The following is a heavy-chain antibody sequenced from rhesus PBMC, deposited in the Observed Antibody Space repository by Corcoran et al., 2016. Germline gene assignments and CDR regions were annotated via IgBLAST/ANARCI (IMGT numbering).Heavy chain of an antibody. V-gene: IGHV4-80*01. J-gene: IGHJ6*01. CDR1: GVSISSYR. CDR3: ARIAVVVEYGLDS. D-gene: IGHD2-21*01. CDR2: IDGNSGTT. Sequence: QVQLQESGPGLVKPSETLPLTCAVSGVSISSYRWIWIRQSPRKGLWWNGQIDGNSGTTTHHPPLQRRVSLSKDVTKNLLSLCLSSVTAANTAVYSCARIAVVVEYGLDSWGQGVVVTVSS.